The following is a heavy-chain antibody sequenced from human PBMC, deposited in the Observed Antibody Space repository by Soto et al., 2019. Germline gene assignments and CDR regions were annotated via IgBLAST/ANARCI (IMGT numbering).Heavy chain of an antibody. V-gene: IGHV3-33*01. CDR3: ARDFSSSWYTDAFDI. Sequence: QVQLVESGGGVVQPGRSLRLSCAASGFTFSSYGMHWVRQAPGKGLEWVAVIWYDGSNKYYADSVKGRFTISRDNSKNTRYLQMNSLRAEDTAVYYCARDFSSSWYTDAFDIWGQGTMVTVSS. CDR1: GFTFSSYG. J-gene: IGHJ3*02. CDR2: IWYDGSNK. D-gene: IGHD6-13*01.